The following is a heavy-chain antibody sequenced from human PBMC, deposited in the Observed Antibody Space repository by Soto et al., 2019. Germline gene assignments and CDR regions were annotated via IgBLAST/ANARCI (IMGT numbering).Heavy chain of an antibody. CDR3: ARDPGLAVAGDFDY. J-gene: IGHJ4*02. V-gene: IGHV3-21*01. Sequence: PGGSLRLSCAASGFTFSSYSMNWVRQAPGKGLEWVSSISSSSSSYIYYADSVKGRFTISRDNAKNSLYLQMNSLRAEDTAVYYCARDPGLAVAGDFDYWGQGTLVTVSS. CDR1: GFTFSSYS. CDR2: ISSSSSSYI. D-gene: IGHD6-19*01.